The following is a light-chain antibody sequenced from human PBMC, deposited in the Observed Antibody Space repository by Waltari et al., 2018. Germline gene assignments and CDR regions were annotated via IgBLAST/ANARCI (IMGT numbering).Light chain of an antibody. J-gene: IGLJ2*01. V-gene: IGLV6-57*01. CDR1: SGSIAGYY. Sequence: NFMLTQPPSVSESPGKTVTISCTRSSGSIAGYYVQWFQLRPGSSPTPLIYEDNQRPSGVPDRFSGSIDSSSNSASLTISGLKTEDEADYYCQSYDRTNVIFGGGTKLTVL. CDR3: QSYDRTNVI. CDR2: EDN.